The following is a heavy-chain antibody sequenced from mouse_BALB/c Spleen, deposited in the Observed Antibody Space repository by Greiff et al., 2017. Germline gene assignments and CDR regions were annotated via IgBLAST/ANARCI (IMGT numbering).Heavy chain of an antibody. CDR1: GFTFSSYT. CDR3: ARHGYYAMDY. CDR2: ISNGGGST. J-gene: IGHJ4*01. V-gene: IGHV5-12-2*01. Sequence: EVKLMESGGGLVQPGGSLKLSCAASGFTFSSYTMSWVRQTPEKRLEWVAYISNGGGSTYYPDTVKGRFTISRDNAKNTLYLLMSSLKSEDTAMYYCARHGYYAMDYWGQGTSVTVSS.